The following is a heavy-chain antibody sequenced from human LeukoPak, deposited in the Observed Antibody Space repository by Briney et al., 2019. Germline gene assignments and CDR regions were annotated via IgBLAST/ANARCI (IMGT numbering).Heavy chain of an antibody. J-gene: IGHJ6*03. CDR1: GFTFSSYS. D-gene: IGHD6-13*01. CDR3: ARDGRAAAGTDYYYYMDV. CDR2: ISSSSSYI. V-gene: IGHV3-21*01. Sequence: GGSLRLSCAASGFTFSSYSMNWVRQAPGKGLEWVSSISSSSSYIYYADSVKGRFTISRDNAKNSLYRQMNSLRAEDTAVYYCARDGRAAAGTDYYYYMDVWGKGTTVTVSS.